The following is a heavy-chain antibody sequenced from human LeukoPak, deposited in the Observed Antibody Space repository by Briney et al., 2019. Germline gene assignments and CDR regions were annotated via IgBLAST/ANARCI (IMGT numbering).Heavy chain of an antibody. Sequence: PGGSLRLSCAASGFTFSSYAMSWVRQAPRKGLEWVSAISGSGGSTYYADSVKGRFTISRDNSKNTLYLQMNSLRAEDTAVYYCAKDRDFSKVQVELDYWGQGTLVTVSS. CDR1: GFTFSSYA. CDR2: ISGSGGST. CDR3: AKDRDFSKVQVELDY. V-gene: IGHV3-23*01. D-gene: IGHD3-3*01. J-gene: IGHJ4*02.